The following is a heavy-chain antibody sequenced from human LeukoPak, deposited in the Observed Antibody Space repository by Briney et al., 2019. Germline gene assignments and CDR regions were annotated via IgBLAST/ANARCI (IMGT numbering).Heavy chain of an antibody. D-gene: IGHD3-16*01. CDR2: IYSSGST. V-gene: IGHV4-59*01. J-gene: IGHJ4*02. Sequence: SETLSLTCAVSGGSISSNYWSWIRQPPGKGLEWIGYIYSSGSTTYNPSLKSRVSISVDTSKNQFSLKLSSVTAADTAVYYCARGQGVPDYWGQGTLVTVSS. CDR3: ARGQGVPDY. CDR1: GGSISSNY.